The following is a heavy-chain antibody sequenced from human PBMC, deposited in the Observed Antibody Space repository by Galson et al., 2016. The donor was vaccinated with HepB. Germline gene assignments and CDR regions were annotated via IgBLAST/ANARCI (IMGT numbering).Heavy chain of an antibody. Sequence: SLRLSCAASGFTFSSYAMHWVRQSPGKGLEYVSVISYNGGTTYYADSVMGRFTISRDNSKSTLFLQMSGLRPEDTAVYYCVKEHVSEWEVGYFDYWGQGTLVTVSS. D-gene: IGHD3-3*01. CDR3: VKEHVSEWEVGYFDY. J-gene: IGHJ4*02. V-gene: IGHV3-64D*09. CDR1: GFTFSSYA. CDR2: ISYNGGTT.